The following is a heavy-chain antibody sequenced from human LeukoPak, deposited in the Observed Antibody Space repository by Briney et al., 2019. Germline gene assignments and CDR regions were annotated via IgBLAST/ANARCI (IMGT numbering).Heavy chain of an antibody. D-gene: IGHD3-10*01. V-gene: IGHV4-39*01. CDR2: IYYSGST. CDR1: GGSISSSSYY. Sequence: SETLSLTCTVSGGSISSSSYYWGWIRQPPGKGLEWIGSIYYSGSTYYNPSPKSRVTISVDTSKNQFSLKLSSVTAADTAVYYCARHRMVRGVIPYYFDYWGQGTLVTVSS. CDR3: ARHRMVRGVIPYYFDY. J-gene: IGHJ4*02.